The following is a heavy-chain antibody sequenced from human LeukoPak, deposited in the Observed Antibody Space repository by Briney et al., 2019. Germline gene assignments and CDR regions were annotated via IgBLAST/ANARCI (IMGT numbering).Heavy chain of an antibody. CDR2: ISDSGNT. CDR1: GDSISSYY. D-gene: IGHD3-10*01. CDR3: ATAGPISGRHNYFDS. Sequence: SETLSLTCTVSGDSISSYYWSWIRQPPGKGLEWIGYISDSGNTNYNPSLKSRVTISVDTSKNQFSLKLTSVTAADTAVYYCATAGPISGRHNYFDSWGQGTLVTVSS. J-gene: IGHJ4*02. V-gene: IGHV4-59*01.